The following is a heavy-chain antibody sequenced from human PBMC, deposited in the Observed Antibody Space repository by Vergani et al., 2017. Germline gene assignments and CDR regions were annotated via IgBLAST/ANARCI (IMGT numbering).Heavy chain of an antibody. CDR1: GFTFSDYY. J-gene: IGHJ5*02. CDR2: ISSSGNTI. D-gene: IGHD2-2*01. Sequence: QVQLVESGGGLVKPGGSLRLSCAASGFTFSDYYMSWIRQAPGKGLEWVSYISSSGNTIYYADSVKGRFTISRDNAKNSLYLQMNSLRAEDTAVYFCAREYCSSTSCSNLRLGWFDPWGQGTLVTVSS. CDR3: AREYCSSTSCSNLRLGWFDP. V-gene: IGHV3-11*01.